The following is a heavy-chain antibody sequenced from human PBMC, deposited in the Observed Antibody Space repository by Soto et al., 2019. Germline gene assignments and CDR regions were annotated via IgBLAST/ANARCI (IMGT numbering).Heavy chain of an antibody. CDR1: GFTFSSYG. V-gene: IGHV3-33*01. J-gene: IGHJ4*02. Sequence: QVQLVESGGGVVQPGRSLRLSCAASGFTFSSYGMHWVRQAPGKGLEWVAVIWYDGSNKYYADSVKGRFTSSRDNSKNTLYLQMNSLRAEDTAVYYCARDLMVRGVMPDYWGQGTLVTVSS. D-gene: IGHD3-10*01. CDR2: IWYDGSNK. CDR3: ARDLMVRGVMPDY.